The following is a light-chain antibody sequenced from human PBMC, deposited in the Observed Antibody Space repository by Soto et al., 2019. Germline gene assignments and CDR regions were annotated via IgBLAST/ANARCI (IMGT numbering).Light chain of an antibody. V-gene: IGLV1-47*01. Sequence: QSVLTQPPSTSGTPGQRVIISCSGSSSNIENTYVQWYRQVPGLAPELLIYKNVQRPTEVPDRFSASKSGTSASLAISGLRSEDEAEYYCAAWDDSLRGLVFGGGTKLTVL. J-gene: IGLJ3*02. CDR1: SSNIENTY. CDR2: KNV. CDR3: AAWDDSLRGLV.